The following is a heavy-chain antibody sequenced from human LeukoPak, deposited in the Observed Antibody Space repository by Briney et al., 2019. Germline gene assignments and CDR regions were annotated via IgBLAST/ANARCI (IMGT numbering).Heavy chain of an antibody. V-gene: IGHV3-30*02. CDR1: GFTFSAYG. CDR2: IRYDGRIK. Sequence: GGSLRLSCAASGFTFSAYGVHWVRQAPGKGLEWQAFIRYDGRIKNYADSVKGRFTISRDNSKNTLYLQMNSLTTEDTSLYYCARNRAAAGDWLDPWGQGTLVIVSS. J-gene: IGHJ5*02. D-gene: IGHD6-13*01. CDR3: ARNRAAAGDWLDP.